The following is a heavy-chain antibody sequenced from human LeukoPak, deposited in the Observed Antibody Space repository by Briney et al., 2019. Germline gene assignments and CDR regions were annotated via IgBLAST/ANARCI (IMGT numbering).Heavy chain of an antibody. Sequence: PGGSLRLSCAASGFTFSSYWMSWVRQAPGKGLEWVANIKQDGSEKYYVDSVKGRFTISRDNAKNSLYLQMNSLRAEGTAVYYCARDNYGDYPYNWFDPWGQGTLVTVSS. CDR3: ARDNYGDYPYNWFDP. J-gene: IGHJ5*02. CDR1: GFTFSSYW. D-gene: IGHD4-17*01. CDR2: IKQDGSEK. V-gene: IGHV3-7*01.